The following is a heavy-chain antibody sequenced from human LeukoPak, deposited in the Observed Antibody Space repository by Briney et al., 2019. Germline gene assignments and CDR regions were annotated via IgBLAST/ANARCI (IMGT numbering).Heavy chain of an antibody. V-gene: IGHV3-53*04. CDR1: GFTVNNDY. Sequence: GGCLRLSCAVSGFTVNNDYMSWVRQAPGKGPEWVSIIYSGGSTYYADCVKGRFTISRHHSKSALYLQMNSLRAEDTAVYYCEKEGWVRGVSIGNIYYRGQGTLVTVPS. CDR2: IYSGGST. CDR3: EKEGWVRGVSIGNIYY. J-gene: IGHJ4*02. D-gene: IGHD3-10*01.